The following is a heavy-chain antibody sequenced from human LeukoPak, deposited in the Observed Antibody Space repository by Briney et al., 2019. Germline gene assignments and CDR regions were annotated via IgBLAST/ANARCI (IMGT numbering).Heavy chain of an antibody. Sequence: PGGSLRLSCAASGFTFSSYGMHWVRQAPGKGLEWVAVISYDGSNKYYADSVKGRFTISRDNAQNSLFLQMNSLRAEDTAIYYCATGGHYYGDWGQGTLVTVSS. CDR3: ATGGHYYGD. J-gene: IGHJ4*02. D-gene: IGHD3-10*01. CDR1: GFTFSSYG. CDR2: ISYDGSNK. V-gene: IGHV3-30*03.